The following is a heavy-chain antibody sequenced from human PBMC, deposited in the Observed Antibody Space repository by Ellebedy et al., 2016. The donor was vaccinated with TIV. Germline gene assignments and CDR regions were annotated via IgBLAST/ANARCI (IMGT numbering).Heavy chain of an antibody. CDR3: ARVPSYGGGGPRGGFYDYGLDA. Sequence: ASVKVSXXASGYTFTNYYMHWVRQAPGQGLEWMGMINPSGGTTSYAQKFQGRVTMTRNNPITTAYMELSSLRSEDTAVYYCARVPSYGGGGPRGGFYDYGLDAWGQGTTVTVSS. CDR1: GYTFTNYY. V-gene: IGHV1-46*01. CDR2: INPSGGTT. D-gene: IGHD2-21*01. J-gene: IGHJ6*02.